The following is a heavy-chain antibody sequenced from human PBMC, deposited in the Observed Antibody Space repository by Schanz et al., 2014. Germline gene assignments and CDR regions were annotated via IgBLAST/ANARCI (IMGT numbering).Heavy chain of an antibody. CDR1: GYAFTTYG. Sequence: QVQLVQSGAEVKKPGASVRVSCKVSGYAFTTYGINWVRQAPGQGLEWMGIVNPSVRGTHFAREFQGRVTVTSDTSTSTVYMELSGLRSEDTAVYYCAGAFDSSGYYFDYGGQGTLVTVSS. D-gene: IGHD3-22*01. J-gene: IGHJ4*02. V-gene: IGHV1-46*03. CDR2: VNPSVRGT. CDR3: AGAFDSSGYYFDY.